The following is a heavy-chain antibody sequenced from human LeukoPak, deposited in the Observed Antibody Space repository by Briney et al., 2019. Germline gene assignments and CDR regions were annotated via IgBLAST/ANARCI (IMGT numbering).Heavy chain of an antibody. J-gene: IGHJ4*02. Sequence: GGSLRLSCTVAGFTVSSNSMSWVRQAPGRGLEWVSFIYSGSTHYSDSVKGRFTISRDNSKTTLYLQMNSLRAEDTAVYYCARRAGAYSHPYDYWGQGTLVTVSS. V-gene: IGHV3-53*01. CDR1: GFTVSSNS. CDR2: IYSGST. D-gene: IGHD4/OR15-4a*01. CDR3: ARRAGAYSHPYDY.